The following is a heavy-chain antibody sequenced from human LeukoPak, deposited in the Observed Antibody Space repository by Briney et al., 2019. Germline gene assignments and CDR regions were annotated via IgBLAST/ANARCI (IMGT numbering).Heavy chain of an antibody. Sequence: SETLSLTCTVSGYSISSGYYWGWIRQPPGKGLEWIGSIYHSGSTYYNPSLKSRVTISVDTSKNQFSLKLSSVTAADTAVYYCARGPNLRLITIFGVVKIAAFDIWGQGTMVTVSS. CDR2: IYHSGST. CDR1: GYSISSGYY. J-gene: IGHJ3*02. V-gene: IGHV4-38-2*02. CDR3: ARGPNLRLITIFGVVKIAAFDI. D-gene: IGHD3-3*01.